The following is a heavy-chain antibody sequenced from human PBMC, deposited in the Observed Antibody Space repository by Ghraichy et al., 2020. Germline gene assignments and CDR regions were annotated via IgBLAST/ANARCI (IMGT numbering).Heavy chain of an antibody. Sequence: GGSLRLSCAASGFTFSSYGMHWVRQAPGKGLEWVAVIWYDGSNKYYADSVKGRFTISRDNSKNTLYLQMNSLRAEDTAVYYCARAMFRWIQLGPPDYWGQGTLVTVSS. CDR1: GFTFSSYG. CDR2: IWYDGSNK. D-gene: IGHD5-18*01. CDR3: ARAMFRWIQLGPPDY. V-gene: IGHV3-33*01. J-gene: IGHJ4*02.